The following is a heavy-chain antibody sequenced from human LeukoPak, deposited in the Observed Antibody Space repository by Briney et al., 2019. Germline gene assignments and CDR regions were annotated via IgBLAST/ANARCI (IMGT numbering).Heavy chain of an antibody. CDR1: GFIFNNYA. J-gene: IGHJ6*02. CDR3: ARAGHYDFWSGYLFSFLAMDV. Sequence: GRSLRLSCAGSGFIFNNYAMHWVRQPPGKGLEWVSGISWNSGTIDYADSVRGRFTISRDNAKNSLYLQMDSLRVEDTAVYYCARAGHYDFWSGYLFSFLAMDVWGQGTTVTVSS. CDR2: ISWNSGTI. V-gene: IGHV3-9*01. D-gene: IGHD3-3*01.